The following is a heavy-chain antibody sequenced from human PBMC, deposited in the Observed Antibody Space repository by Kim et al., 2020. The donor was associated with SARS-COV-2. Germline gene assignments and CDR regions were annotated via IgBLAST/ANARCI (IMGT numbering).Heavy chain of an antibody. Sequence: GGSLRRSCAASGFTFSSYGMHWVRQAPGKGLDWVALISYDGSNKYYADSVKGRFTISRDNSKSTLYLQMNNLTSEDTAVYYCAKASSREQWLVKGWGQGTTVSVSS. J-gene: IGHJ6*02. CDR1: GFTFSSYG. V-gene: IGHV3-30*18. CDR3: AKASSREQWLVKG. CDR2: ISYDGSNK. D-gene: IGHD6-19*01.